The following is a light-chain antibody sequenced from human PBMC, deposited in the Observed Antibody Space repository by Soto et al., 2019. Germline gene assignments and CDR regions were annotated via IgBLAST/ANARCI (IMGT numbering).Light chain of an antibody. Sequence: QSALTQPASVSGSPGQSITVSCIGTSSDIASYDYVSWYQQHPGKVPKLMIYDVSNQPSGVSNRFSGSKSGNTASLTISGLQAEDEADYYCTSFTTADTHVFGTGTKLTVL. CDR2: DVS. CDR1: SSDIASYDY. V-gene: IGLV2-14*03. J-gene: IGLJ1*01. CDR3: TSFTTADTHV.